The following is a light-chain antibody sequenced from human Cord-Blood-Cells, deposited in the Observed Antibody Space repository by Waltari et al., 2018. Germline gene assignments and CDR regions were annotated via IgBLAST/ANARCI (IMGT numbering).Light chain of an antibody. CDR1: QDISNY. Sequence: DIQMTQSPSSLSASVGDRVTITCHASQDISNYLNWYQQKPGKAPKLLIYDASNLETEVPSRFGGSGSGTDFTFTISSLQPEDIATYYCQQYDNLLFTFGPGTKVDIK. CDR2: DAS. CDR3: QQYDNLLFT. J-gene: IGKJ3*01. V-gene: IGKV1-33*01.